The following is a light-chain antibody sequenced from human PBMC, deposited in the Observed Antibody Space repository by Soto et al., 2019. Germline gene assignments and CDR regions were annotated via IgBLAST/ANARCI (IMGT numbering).Light chain of an antibody. V-gene: IGKV1D-16*01. CDR1: QGIKYW. J-gene: IGKJ3*01. CDR2: DAS. CDR3: QQYSTYPFT. Sequence: DIQMTQSPSSLSASVGDRVTITCRASQGIKYWLAWYQQKPDEAPKSLIYDASTLQSGVPSRFSGSGSGTDFSLTISSLQPEDFATYYCQQYSTYPFTFGPGTKVDLK.